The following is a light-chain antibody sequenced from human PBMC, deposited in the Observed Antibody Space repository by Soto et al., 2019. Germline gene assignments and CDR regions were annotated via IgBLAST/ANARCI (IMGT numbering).Light chain of an antibody. J-gene: IGLJ2*01. Sequence: QSALTQPASVSGSPGQSITISCTGTSSDVGGYIFVSWYQHHPGKAPKLMIYEVSNRASGVSNRFSGCKSGNTAFLTIAGLQAEDEADYYCSSYTSSSALVFGGGTKLTVL. V-gene: IGLV2-14*01. CDR2: EVS. CDR1: SSDVGGYIF. CDR3: SSYTSSSALV.